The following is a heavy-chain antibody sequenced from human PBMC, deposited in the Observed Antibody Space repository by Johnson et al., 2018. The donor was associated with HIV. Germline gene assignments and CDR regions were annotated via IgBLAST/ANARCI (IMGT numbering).Heavy chain of an antibody. CDR2: IKQDGSEK. Sequence: EKLVESGGGLVQPGGSLRLSCAASGFTFSSYWMSWVRQAPGKGLEWVANIKQDGSEKYYVDSVKGRFTISRDNAKNSLYLQMNSLRAEDTAVYYCASEAGPDIVGAADDAFDIWGQGTMVTVSS. CDR3: ASEAGPDIVGAADDAFDI. J-gene: IGHJ3*02. CDR1: GFTFSSYW. V-gene: IGHV3-7*01. D-gene: IGHD1-26*01.